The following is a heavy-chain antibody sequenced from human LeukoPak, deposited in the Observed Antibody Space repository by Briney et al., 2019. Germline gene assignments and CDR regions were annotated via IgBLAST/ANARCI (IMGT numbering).Heavy chain of an antibody. J-gene: IGHJ3*02. D-gene: IGHD6-13*01. V-gene: IGHV3-7*01. Sequence: GGSLRLSCAASGFTFSSYWMSWVRQAPGKGLEWVANIKQDGSERYYVDSVKGRFTISRDNAKNSLYLQMNSLRAEDTAVYYCARDPYSSSGDAFDIWGRGTMVTVSS. CDR2: IKQDGSER. CDR3: ARDPYSSSGDAFDI. CDR1: GFTFSSYW.